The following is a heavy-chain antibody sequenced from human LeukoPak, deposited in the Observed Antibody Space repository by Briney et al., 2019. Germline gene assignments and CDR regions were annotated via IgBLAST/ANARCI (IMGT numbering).Heavy chain of an antibody. Sequence: SETLSLTCTVSGGSISGQYWSWIRQPPGKGLEWIGFDSYSGSTNYNPSLNGRVTISLDTSKNQFSLRLNSVTAADTAVYYCARGGASSRYFDYWGQGTLVTVSS. J-gene: IGHJ4*02. CDR2: DSYSGST. V-gene: IGHV4-59*11. CDR1: GGSISGQY. D-gene: IGHD1-26*01. CDR3: ARGGASSRYFDY.